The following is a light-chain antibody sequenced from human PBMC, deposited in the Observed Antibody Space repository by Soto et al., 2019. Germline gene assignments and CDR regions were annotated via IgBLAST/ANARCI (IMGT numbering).Light chain of an antibody. Sequence: EIVLTQSPATLSLSPGERATLSCRASQSVSSYLAWYQQKPGQAPRILIYDASNRATGIPARFSGSGSGTDFTLTISSLEPEDSAVYYCQQRHMWPITFGQGTRLEIK. CDR2: DAS. V-gene: IGKV3-11*01. J-gene: IGKJ5*01. CDR1: QSVSSY. CDR3: QQRHMWPIT.